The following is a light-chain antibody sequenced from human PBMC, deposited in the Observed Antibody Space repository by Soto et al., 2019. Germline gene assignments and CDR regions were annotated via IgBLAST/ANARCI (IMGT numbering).Light chain of an antibody. CDR2: DAS. J-gene: IGKJ4*01. CDR3: QQYNSYLLT. V-gene: IGKV1-5*01. Sequence: DIQMTQSPATLSASLGDRVTLSCRASQSISSWLAWYQQKPGKAPKLLIYDASSRASGVPSRFSGRGSGTEFTLTISSLQPDDFAAYYCQQYNSYLLTFGGGTKVDVK. CDR1: QSISSW.